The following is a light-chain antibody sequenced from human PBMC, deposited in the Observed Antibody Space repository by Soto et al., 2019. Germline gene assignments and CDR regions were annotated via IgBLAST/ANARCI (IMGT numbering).Light chain of an antibody. V-gene: IGLV1-40*01. Sequence: QSVVTQPPSVSGAPGQRVTISCTGSSSNIGAGFDVHWYHQIAGTAPKLLIYAHTNRPSGVPDRFSASTSGTSASLAITGLQAEDEADYYCQSYDSTLSGSRVFGGGTKLTVL. CDR1: SSNIGAGFD. J-gene: IGLJ3*02. CDR2: AHT. CDR3: QSYDSTLSGSRV.